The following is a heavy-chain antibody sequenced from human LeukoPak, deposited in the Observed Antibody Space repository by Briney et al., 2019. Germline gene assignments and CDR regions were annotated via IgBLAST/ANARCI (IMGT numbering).Heavy chain of an antibody. J-gene: IGHJ4*02. Sequence: GGSLRLSCAASGFTFSSYAMSWVRQAPGKGLEWVSAISGSGGSTYHADSVKGRFTISRDNSKNTLYLQMNSLRAEDTAVYYCAKGGSYYEDYFDYWGQGTLVTVSS. CDR2: ISGSGGST. CDR3: AKGGSYYEDYFDY. D-gene: IGHD3-22*01. CDR1: GFTFSSYA. V-gene: IGHV3-23*01.